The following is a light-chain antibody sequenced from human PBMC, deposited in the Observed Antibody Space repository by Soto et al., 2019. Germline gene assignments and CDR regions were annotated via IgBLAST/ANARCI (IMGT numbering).Light chain of an antibody. Sequence: IGWTQSPAALSLSPGEPASLSSRASQTVSSFLAWYQQKPGQAPSLLIYDSSNRATGITAMFSVNASGKNFTPTISSLEPEDFAVYYCQQRTSWPCTFGKGTKVAIK. V-gene: IGKV3-11*01. CDR3: QQRTSWPCT. CDR1: QTVSSF. J-gene: IGKJ1*01. CDR2: DSS.